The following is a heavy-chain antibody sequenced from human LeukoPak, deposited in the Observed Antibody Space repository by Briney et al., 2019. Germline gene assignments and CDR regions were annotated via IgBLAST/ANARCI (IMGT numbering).Heavy chain of an antibody. CDR2: ISYDGSNK. J-gene: IGHJ3*02. Sequence: GRSLRLSCAASGFTFSSYAMHWVRQAPGKGLEWVAVISYDGSNKYYADSVKGRFTISRDNSKNTLYLQMNSLRAEDTAVYYCMSVLADDAFDIWGQGTMVTVSS. CDR3: MSVLADDAFDI. V-gene: IGHV3-30-3*01. CDR1: GFTFSSYA.